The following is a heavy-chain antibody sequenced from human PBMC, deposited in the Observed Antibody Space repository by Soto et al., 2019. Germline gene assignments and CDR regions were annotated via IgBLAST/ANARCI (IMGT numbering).Heavy chain of an antibody. CDR3: ARAPGRIGREWYPGH. J-gene: IGHJ4*02. CDR1: GGSISSHN. CDR2: IIPVFDTP. V-gene: IGHV1-69*01. D-gene: IGHD3-3*01. Sequence: QVQLVQSGAEVKRPGSSVKVSCRASGGSISSHNIMWVRQAPGQGLEWMGGIIPVFDTPDYAQKFHGKITITADESANTVVLDLSALRSDDTAVYYCARAPGRIGREWYPGHWGQGTLVTVSS.